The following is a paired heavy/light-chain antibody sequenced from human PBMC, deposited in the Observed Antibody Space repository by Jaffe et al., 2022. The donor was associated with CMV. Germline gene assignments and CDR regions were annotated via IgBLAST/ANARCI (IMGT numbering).Light chain of an antibody. CDR1: LILYNNY. J-gene: IGKJ1*01. V-gene: IGKV3-20*01. CDR2: GAS. Sequence: EIVLTQSPGTLSLSPGERATLSCRASLILYNNYLAWYQQKPGQAPRLLIYGASSRVTGIPDRFSGSGSATDFTLTISRLEPEDFALYFCQQYDSSPRTFGQGTKVEI. CDR3: QQYDSSPRT.
Heavy chain of an antibody. CDR2: ITSSGSAI. J-gene: IGHJ4*02. V-gene: IGHV3-11*01. Sequence: QVYLVESGGGLVKPGGSLRLSCEASGFIFSDYYMSWIRQAPGKRLEWISYITSSGSAIYYADSVRGRFTISRDNAKNLLYLQMDSLRGEDTAVYYCATDIAGVPASDYWGQGTLVTVSS. CDR1: GFIFSDYY. CDR3: ATDIAGVPASDY. D-gene: IGHD1-26*01.